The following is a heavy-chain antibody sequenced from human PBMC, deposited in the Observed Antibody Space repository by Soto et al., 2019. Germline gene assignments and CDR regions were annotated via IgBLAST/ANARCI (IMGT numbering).Heavy chain of an antibody. V-gene: IGHV4-28*05. CDR2: IHHSGSI. J-gene: IGHJ4*02. CDR3: ASKPNSLYYFDY. D-gene: IGHD5-18*01. Sequence: QVQLQESGPGLVKPSDTLSLTCDVSGYSINSDNWWGWIRQPPGKGLEWIGYIHHSGSIYYNPSLKSRVTMSVDTSKKQFSLKLTSVTAVDTAVYYCASKPNSLYYFDYWGQGTLVTVSS. CDR1: GYSINSDNW.